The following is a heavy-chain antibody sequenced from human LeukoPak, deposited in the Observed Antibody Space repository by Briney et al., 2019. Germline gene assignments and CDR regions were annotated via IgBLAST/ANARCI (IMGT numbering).Heavy chain of an antibody. CDR1: GFTVSSNY. Sequence: GGSLRLSCAASGFTVSSNYMSWVRQAPGKGLEMVAVISYDGSNQYHADSVKGRFTISRDNFKNTLYLQMNSLRAEDSAVYYCVKRGRQGDYAYDYWGQGTLVTVSS. CDR3: VKRGRQGDYAYDY. CDR2: ISYDGSNQ. J-gene: IGHJ4*02. V-gene: IGHV3-30*18. D-gene: IGHD4-17*01.